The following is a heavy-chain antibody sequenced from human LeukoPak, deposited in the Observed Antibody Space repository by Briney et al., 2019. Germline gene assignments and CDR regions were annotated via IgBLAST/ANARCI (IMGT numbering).Heavy chain of an antibody. CDR3: TRSPDQSNNGYSDY. D-gene: IGHD5-18*01. CDR2: INSDGSSK. CDR1: GFTFSRYW. Sequence: PGGSLRLSCAASGFTFSRYWMNWVRQAPGKGLVWVSSINSDGSSKRYADSVKGRFTMSRDNAKNTLYLQMNSLRAEDTAVYYCTRSPDQSNNGYSDYWGPGTLVTVSS. J-gene: IGHJ4*02. V-gene: IGHV3-74*01.